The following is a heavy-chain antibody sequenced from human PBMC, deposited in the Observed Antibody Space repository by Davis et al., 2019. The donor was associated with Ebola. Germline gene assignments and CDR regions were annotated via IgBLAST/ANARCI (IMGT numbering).Heavy chain of an antibody. CDR2: ISYDGSNK. V-gene: IGHV3-30*04. CDR1: GFTFSGYA. Sequence: GGSLRLSCVASGFTFSGYAMHWVRQAPGKGLEWVAVISYDGSNKYYADSVKGRFTISRDNSKNTLYLQMNSLRAEDTAVYYCARSTVMGYWGQGTLVTVSS. CDR3: ARSTVMGY. D-gene: IGHD4-11*01. J-gene: IGHJ4*02.